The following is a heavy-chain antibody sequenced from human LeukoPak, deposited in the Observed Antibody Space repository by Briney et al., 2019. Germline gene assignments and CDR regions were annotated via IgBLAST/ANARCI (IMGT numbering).Heavy chain of an antibody. V-gene: IGHV3-30*18. CDR1: GFTLSSFG. Sequence: PGGSLRLSCTASGFTLSSFGMHWVRQAPGKGLEWVAVISDGGSNTYYADSVKGRFTISRDNSKNTLYLQLNSPRTEDTAVYYCAKDADTATIIYWYFDLWGRGTLVTVSS. CDR3: AKDADTATIIYWYFDL. J-gene: IGHJ2*01. CDR2: ISDGGSNT. D-gene: IGHD5-18*01.